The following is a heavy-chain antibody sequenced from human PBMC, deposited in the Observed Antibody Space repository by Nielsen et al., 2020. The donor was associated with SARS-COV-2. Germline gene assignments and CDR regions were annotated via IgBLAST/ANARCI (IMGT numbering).Heavy chain of an antibody. CDR1: GFTFSSYW. CDR3: ARDREAAVAGTGYYYYYGMDV. J-gene: IGHJ6*02. CDR2: IKQDGSEK. Sequence: GESLKISCAASGFTFSSYWMSWVRQAPGKGLEWVANIKQDGSEKYYVDSVKGRFTISRDNAKNSLYLQMNSLRAEDTAVYDCARDREAAVAGTGYYYYYGMDVWGQGTTVTVSS. D-gene: IGHD6-19*01. V-gene: IGHV3-7*01.